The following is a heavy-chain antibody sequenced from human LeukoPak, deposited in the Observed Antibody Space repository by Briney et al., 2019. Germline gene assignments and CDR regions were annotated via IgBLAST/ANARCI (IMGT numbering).Heavy chain of an antibody. CDR2: INPNSGAT. V-gene: IGHV1-2*02. CDR1: GYTFTGYY. CDR3: ARDRRGAYGDYATSY. D-gene: IGHD4-17*01. Sequence: EASVKVSCKASGYTFTGYYMHWVRQAPGQGLEWMGWINPNSGATNYAQKFQGRVTMTRDTSISTAYMELSRLRSDDTAVYYCARDRRGAYGDYATSYWGQGTLVTVSS. J-gene: IGHJ4*02.